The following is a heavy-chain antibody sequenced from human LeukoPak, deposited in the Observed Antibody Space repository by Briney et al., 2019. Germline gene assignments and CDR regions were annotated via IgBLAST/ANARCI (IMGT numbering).Heavy chain of an antibody. Sequence: GGSLRLSCAASGFTFSTYAMTWVRQAPGKGLEWVSAISGSGGSTYYADSVKGRFTISRDNSKNTLYLQMNSLRAEDTAVYYCAREYPGIAVAGNPFDYWGQGTLVTVSS. V-gene: IGHV3-23*01. CDR3: AREYPGIAVAGNPFDY. CDR2: ISGSGGST. D-gene: IGHD6-19*01. J-gene: IGHJ4*02. CDR1: GFTFSTYA.